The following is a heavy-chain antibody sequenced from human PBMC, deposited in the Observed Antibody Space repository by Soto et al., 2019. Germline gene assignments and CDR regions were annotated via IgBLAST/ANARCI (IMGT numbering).Heavy chain of an antibody. CDR3: ANDLLRTYYDFWSGSGGY. D-gene: IGHD3-3*01. V-gene: IGHV3-23*01. CDR1: GFTFSSYA. Sequence: EVQLLESGGGLVQPGGSLRLSCAASGFTFSSYAMSWVRQAPGKGLEWVSAISGSGGSTYYADSVKGRFTISRDNSKNTLYLQINSLRAEDTAVYYCANDLLRTYYDFWSGSGGYWGQGTLVTVSS. CDR2: ISGSGGST. J-gene: IGHJ4*02.